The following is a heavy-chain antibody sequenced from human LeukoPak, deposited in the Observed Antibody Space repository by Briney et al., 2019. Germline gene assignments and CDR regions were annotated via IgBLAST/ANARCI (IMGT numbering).Heavy chain of an antibody. J-gene: IGHJ5*02. CDR2: IYTSGST. CDR3: ARGQARLAWFDP. D-gene: IGHD6-19*01. Sequence: SETLSLTCSVSGGSISSGSYFWSWIRQPAGKGLEWIGRIYTSGSTNYNPSLKSRVTISVDTSKNQFSLKLSSVTAADTAVYYCARGQARLAWFDPWGQGTLVTVSS. CDR1: GGSISSGSYF. V-gene: IGHV4-61*02.